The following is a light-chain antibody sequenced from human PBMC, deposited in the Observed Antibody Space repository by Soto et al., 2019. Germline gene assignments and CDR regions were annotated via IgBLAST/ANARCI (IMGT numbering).Light chain of an antibody. V-gene: IGKV3-15*01. Sequence: EIVMTQSPATLSVSPGERATLSCRASQSVNNNLAWYQQKPGQAPRLLNYGASARDTGIPARFSGSESGTTCTLTISSLQSEDFAVYYCQQYNNWPLTFGGGTKVEIK. J-gene: IGKJ4*01. CDR3: QQYNNWPLT. CDR2: GAS. CDR1: QSVNNN.